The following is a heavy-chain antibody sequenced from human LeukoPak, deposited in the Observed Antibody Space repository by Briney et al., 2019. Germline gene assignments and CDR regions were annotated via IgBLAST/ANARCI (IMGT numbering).Heavy chain of an antibody. CDR2: IYYSGST. V-gene: IGHV4-59*01. CDR3: ARFYSSVLDY. Sequence: WETLSLICTVSGGPLSSYYWSWVPQPPGKGLVGSGYIYYSGSTKFSPSIKSRVNISEDTSKNQFSLELSAVTAADTAVYYCARFYSSVLDYWGQGTLVTVSS. D-gene: IGHD6-19*01. CDR1: GGPLSSYY. J-gene: IGHJ4*02.